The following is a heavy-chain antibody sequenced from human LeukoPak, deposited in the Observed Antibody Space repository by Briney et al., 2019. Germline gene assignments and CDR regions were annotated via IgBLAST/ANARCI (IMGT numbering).Heavy chain of an antibody. J-gene: IGHJ4*02. CDR3: ARIDSSGYASVY. Sequence: GGSLRLSCAASGFTFSTYRMHWVRQAPGKGLAWVSRITSDGRTTTYADSVKGRFTISRDNAKNTLFLQMNSLRAEDTAVYYCARIDSSGYASVYWGQGTLVTVSS. D-gene: IGHD3-22*01. V-gene: IGHV3-74*01. CDR1: GFTFSTYR. CDR2: ITSDGRTT.